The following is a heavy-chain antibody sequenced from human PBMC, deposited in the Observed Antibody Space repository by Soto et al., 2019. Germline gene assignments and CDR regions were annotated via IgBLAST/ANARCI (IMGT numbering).Heavy chain of an antibody. Sequence: QVQLQESGPGLVKPSQTLSLTCTVSGGSISSGDYYWSWIRQPPGKGLEWIGYIYYSGNTYYNPSXXXRVTLSVDTSXXQXSXXPTSVTAADTAVYYCARDTTPTSGDYPGKVYGMDVWGQGTTVTVSS. CDR2: IYYSGNT. V-gene: IGHV4-30-4*01. CDR1: GGSISSGDYY. D-gene: IGHD4-17*01. J-gene: IGHJ6*02. CDR3: ARDTTPTSGDYPGKVYGMDV.